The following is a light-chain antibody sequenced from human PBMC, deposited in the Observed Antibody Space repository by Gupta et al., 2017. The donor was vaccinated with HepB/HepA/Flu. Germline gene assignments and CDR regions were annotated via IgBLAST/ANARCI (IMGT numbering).Light chain of an antibody. CDR2: IDD. J-gene: IGLJ2*01. CDR3: QSADSSGSYVV. CDR1: ALANQY. Sequence: SYELTQAPSMSVSPGQTARITCSGDALANQYAYWYQQKAGQAPVSVIYIDDERPSGIPERFSGSRSGTTATLTISGVQAEDEADYDCQSADSSGSYVVFGGGTKLTGL. V-gene: IGLV3-25*03.